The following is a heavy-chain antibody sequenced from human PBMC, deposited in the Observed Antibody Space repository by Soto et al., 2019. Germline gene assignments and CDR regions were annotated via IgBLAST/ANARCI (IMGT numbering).Heavy chain of an antibody. V-gene: IGHV4-39*01. CDR3: ASPYYDSSHS. Sequence: SETLSLTCTVSGGSISSSSYYWGWIRQPPGKGLEWIGSIYYSGSTYYNPALKSRVTISVDTSKNQFSLKLSSVTAADTAVYYCASPYYDSSHSWGQGTLVTVSS. J-gene: IGHJ4*02. CDR2: IYYSGST. CDR1: GGSISSSSYY. D-gene: IGHD3-22*01.